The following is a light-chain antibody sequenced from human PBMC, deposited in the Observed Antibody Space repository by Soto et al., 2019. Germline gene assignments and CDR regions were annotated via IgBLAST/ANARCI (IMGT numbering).Light chain of an antibody. CDR3: CSYACSRTFCYV. Sequence: QSVLTQPASVSGSPGQSITISCTGTSSDVGSYNLVSWYQQHPGKAPKLMIYEGSKRPSGVSNRFSGSKSGNTASLTISGLQAEDEADYYCCSYACSRTFCYVFGTGTKLTVL. J-gene: IGLJ1*01. CDR1: SSDVGSYNL. CDR2: EGS. V-gene: IGLV2-23*03.